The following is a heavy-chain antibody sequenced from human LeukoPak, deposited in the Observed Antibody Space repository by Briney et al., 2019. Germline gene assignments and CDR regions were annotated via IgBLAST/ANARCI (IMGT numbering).Heavy chain of an antibody. Sequence: GSLRLSCAASGFTFSSYSMNWVRQAPGKGLEWVSSISSSSSYIYYADSVKGRFTISRDNAKNSLYLQTNSLRAEDTAVYYCARDLTATIVVARRGFDYWGQGTLVTVSS. D-gene: IGHD3-22*01. V-gene: IGHV3-21*01. CDR3: ARDLTATIVVARRGFDY. CDR2: ISSSSSYI. J-gene: IGHJ4*02. CDR1: GFTFSSYS.